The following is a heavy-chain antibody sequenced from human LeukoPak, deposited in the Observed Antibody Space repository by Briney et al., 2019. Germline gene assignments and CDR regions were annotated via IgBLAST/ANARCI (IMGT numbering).Heavy chain of an antibody. CDR1: GFTFSSYG. V-gene: IGHV3-33*01. J-gene: IGHJ4*02. D-gene: IGHD3-22*01. CDR3: ARSPIYYDISGYAFDY. CDR2: IWYDGSNK. Sequence: GRSLRLSCAASGFTFSSYGMHWVRQAPGKGLEWVAVIWYDGSNKYYADSVKGRFTISRDNSKNTLYLQMNSLRAEDTAVYYCARSPIYYDISGYAFDYWGLGTLVTVSS.